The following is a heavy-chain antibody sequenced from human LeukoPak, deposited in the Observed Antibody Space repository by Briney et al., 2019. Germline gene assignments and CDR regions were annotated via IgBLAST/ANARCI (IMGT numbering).Heavy chain of an antibody. Sequence: GGSLRLSCAASGFTFSSYAMSWVRQAPGKGLEWVSAISGSGGSTYYADSVKGRFTISRDNSKNTLYLQMNSLRAEDTAVYYCAKDRASSGTHAGVDAFDIWGQGTMVTVSS. CDR3: AKDRASSGTHAGVDAFDI. V-gene: IGHV3-23*01. CDR1: GFTFSSYA. CDR2: ISGSGGST. J-gene: IGHJ3*02. D-gene: IGHD1-26*01.